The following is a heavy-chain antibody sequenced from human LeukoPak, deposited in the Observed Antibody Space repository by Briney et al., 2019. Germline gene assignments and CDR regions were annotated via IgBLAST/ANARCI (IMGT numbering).Heavy chain of an antibody. CDR3: ASWKYSGSYPGPFDP. J-gene: IGHJ5*02. V-gene: IGHV1-69*04. Sequence: GASVKVSCKASGGTFSSYAISWVRQAPGQGLEWMGRIIPILGIANYAQKFQGRVTITADKSTSTAYMELSSLRSEDTAVYYCASWKYSGSYPGPFDPWGQGTLVTVSS. CDR2: IIPILGIA. CDR1: GGTFSSYA. D-gene: IGHD1-26*01.